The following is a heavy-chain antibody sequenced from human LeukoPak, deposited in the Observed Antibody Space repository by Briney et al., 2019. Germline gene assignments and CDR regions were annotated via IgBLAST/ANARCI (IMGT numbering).Heavy chain of an antibody. CDR2: INHSGST. J-gene: IGHJ4*02. CDR1: GGSFSGYY. D-gene: IGHD3-10*01. V-gene: IGHV4-34*01. Sequence: PSETLSLTCAVYGGSFSGYYWSWIRQPPGKGLEWIGEINHSGSTNYNPSLKSRVTISVDTSKNQFSLKLSSVTAADTAVYYCARVRTMVRGGFDYWGQETLVTVSS. CDR3: ARVRTMVRGGFDY.